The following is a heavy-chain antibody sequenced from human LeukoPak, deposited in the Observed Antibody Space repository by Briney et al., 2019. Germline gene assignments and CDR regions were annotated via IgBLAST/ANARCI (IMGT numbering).Heavy chain of an antibody. V-gene: IGHV1-2*02. CDR3: ARDTGNYYGSGSYFDY. J-gene: IGHJ4*02. CDR1: GYTFTGYY. D-gene: IGHD3-10*01. Sequence: ASVKVSCKASGYTFTGYYIHWVRQAPGQGVEWMGWISPNTGGTKYAQKFKGRVTMTRDTSISTAYMELSRLSSDDTAVYYCARDTGNYYGSGSYFDYWGQGSLVTVSS. CDR2: ISPNTGGT.